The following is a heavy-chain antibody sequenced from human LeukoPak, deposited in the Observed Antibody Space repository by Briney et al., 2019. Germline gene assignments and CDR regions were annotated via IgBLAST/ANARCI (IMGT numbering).Heavy chain of an antibody. J-gene: IGHJ4*02. CDR2: ISTIGIT. D-gene: IGHD6-13*01. V-gene: IGHV4-61*02. CDR1: SGSISSSNYY. Sequence: SETLSLTCTVSSGSISSSNYYWSWIRQPAGGGLEWIGRISTIGITNYNPSLISRVTISIDTSKNQFSLKLSSVTAADTAVYYCARDGLGSSSWFNVYYFDYWGQGTLVTVSS. CDR3: ARDGLGSSSWFNVYYFDY.